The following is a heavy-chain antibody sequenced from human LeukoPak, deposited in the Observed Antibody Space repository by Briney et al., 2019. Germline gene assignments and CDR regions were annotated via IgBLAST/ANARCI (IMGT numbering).Heavy chain of an antibody. D-gene: IGHD3-3*01. V-gene: IGHV2-5*01. J-gene: IGHJ4*02. Sequence: SGPTLVKPTQTLTLTCTFSGFSLSTSGVGVGWIRQPPGKALEWLALIYWNDDKRYSPSLKSRLTITKDTSKNQVVLTMTNMDPVDTATYYCAHRLPVLRVSMVGYFDYWGQGTLVTVSS. CDR2: IYWNDDK. CDR1: GFSLSTSGVG. CDR3: AHRLPVLRVSMVGYFDY.